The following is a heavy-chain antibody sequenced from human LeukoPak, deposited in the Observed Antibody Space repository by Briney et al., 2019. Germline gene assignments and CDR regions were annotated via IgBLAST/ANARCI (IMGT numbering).Heavy chain of an antibody. V-gene: IGHV4-34*01. Sequence: PSETLSLTCAVYGGSFSGYYWSWIRQPPGKGLEWIGEINHSRSTNYNPSLKSRVTISVDTSKNQFSLKLSSVTAADTAVYYCARVTVLLWFGESENWFDPWGQGTLVTVSS. CDR2: INHSRST. D-gene: IGHD3-10*01. J-gene: IGHJ5*02. CDR3: ARVTVLLWFGESENWFDP. CDR1: GGSFSGYY.